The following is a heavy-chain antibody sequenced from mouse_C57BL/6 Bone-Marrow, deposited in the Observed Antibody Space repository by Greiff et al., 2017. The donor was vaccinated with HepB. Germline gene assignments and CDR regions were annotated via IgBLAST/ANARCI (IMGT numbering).Heavy chain of an antibody. CDR2: IDPSDSYT. V-gene: IGHV1-59*01. Sequence: QVQLKQPGAELVRPGTSVKLSCKASGYTFTSYWMHWVKQRPGQGLEWIGVIDPSDSYTNYNQKFKGKATLTVDTSSSTAYMQLSSLTSEDSAVYYCARWLLPVYFDYWGKGTTLTVSS. CDR1: GYTFTSYW. D-gene: IGHD2-3*01. J-gene: IGHJ2*01. CDR3: ARWLLPVYFDY.